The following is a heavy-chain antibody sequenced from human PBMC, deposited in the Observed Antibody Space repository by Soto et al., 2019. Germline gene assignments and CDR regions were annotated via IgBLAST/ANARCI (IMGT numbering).Heavy chain of an antibody. CDR3: ARVIRGSYYNSPLDT. D-gene: IGHD3-10*01. Sequence: ASVKVSCKAAGYTFTGYFMHWVRQAPGQGLEWMGWINPYSGGADYAQSFQGRVTMTRDTSISTVYMELSRLRFDDTAVYYCARVIRGSYYNSPLDTWGQGTVVTVS. J-gene: IGHJ5*02. CDR1: GYTFTGYF. V-gene: IGHV1-2*02. CDR2: INPYSGGA.